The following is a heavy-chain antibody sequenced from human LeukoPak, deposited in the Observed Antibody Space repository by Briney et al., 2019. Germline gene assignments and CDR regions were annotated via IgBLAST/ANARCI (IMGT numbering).Heavy chain of an antibody. CDR1: GLSRSPSGMR. D-gene: IGHD1-26*01. CDR3: ARELHLFYYYYMDG. Sequence: SGPALLKPSQTLTLTCTFSGLSRSPSGMRVGWIRHPPEKALEWLARLDCDDDKFYSTSLKTRLTISKDTSKNQVVLTMTNMDPVDTATYNCARELHLFYYYYMDGWGKGTTVTASS. CDR2: LDCDDDK. J-gene: IGHJ6*03. V-gene: IGHV2-70*04.